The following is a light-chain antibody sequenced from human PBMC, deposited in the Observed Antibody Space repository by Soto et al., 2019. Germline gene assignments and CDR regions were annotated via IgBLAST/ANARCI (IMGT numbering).Light chain of an antibody. J-gene: IGKJ5*01. V-gene: IGKV1D-12*01. CDR2: AAS. CDR1: QDLSSW. CDR3: QQPISFPIT. Sequence: DMHMTQSPSSVSASVGDRVTITCRASQDLSSWLAWYQQKPGKVPKLLISAASTLQTGVPSRFSGSGSGTDFTLTIRSLQPEDFATYYCQQPISFPITFGQGTRLEIK.